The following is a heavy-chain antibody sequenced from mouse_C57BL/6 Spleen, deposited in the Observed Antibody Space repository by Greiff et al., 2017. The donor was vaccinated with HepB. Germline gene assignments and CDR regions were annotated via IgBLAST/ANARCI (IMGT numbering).Heavy chain of an antibody. V-gene: IGHV7-1*01. CDR1: GFTFSDFY. J-gene: IGHJ4*01. CDR3: ARDAPYYYCSPPYYAMDY. Sequence: EVKLVESGGGLVQSGRSLRLSCATSGFTFSDFYMEWVRQAPGKGLEWIAASRNKANDYTTEYSASVKGRFIVSRDTSQSILYLQMNALRAEDTAIYYCARDAPYYYCSPPYYAMDYWGQGTSVTFSS. D-gene: IGHD1-1*01. CDR2: SRNKANDYTT.